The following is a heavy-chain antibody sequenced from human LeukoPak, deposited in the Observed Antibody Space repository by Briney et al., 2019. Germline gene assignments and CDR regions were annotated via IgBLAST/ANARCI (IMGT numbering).Heavy chain of an antibody. CDR1: GFTFDDYG. V-gene: IGHV3-20*01. D-gene: IGHD6-6*01. CDR2: INWNGGST. Sequence: PGGSLRLSCAASGFTFDDYGMSWVRQAPGKGLEWVSGINWNGGSTGYADSVKGRFTISRDNAKNSLYLQMNSLRVEGTALYHCARDHYSSSSAVDYWGQGTLVTVSS. CDR3: ARDHYSSSSAVDY. J-gene: IGHJ4*02.